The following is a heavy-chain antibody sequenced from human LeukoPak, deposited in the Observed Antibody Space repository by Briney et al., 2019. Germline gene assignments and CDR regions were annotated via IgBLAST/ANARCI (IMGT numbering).Heavy chain of an antibody. J-gene: IGHJ4*02. CDR1: GGSISSGGYY. Sequence: SQTLSLTCTVSGGSISSGGYYWSWIRQHPGKGLEWIGYIYYSGSTYYNPSLKSQVTISVNTSKNQFSLKLSSVTAADTAVYYCARRDYGDSNFDYWGQGTLVTVSS. CDR2: IYYSGST. CDR3: ARRDYGDSNFDY. V-gene: IGHV4-31*01. D-gene: IGHD4-17*01.